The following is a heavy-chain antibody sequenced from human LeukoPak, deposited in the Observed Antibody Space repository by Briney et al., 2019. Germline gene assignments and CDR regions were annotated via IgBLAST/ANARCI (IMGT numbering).Heavy chain of an antibody. V-gene: IGHV4-38-2*01. J-gene: IGHJ5*02. D-gene: IGHD5-18*01. CDR1: GDSITSGYY. Sequence: KPSETLTPTCVVSGDSITSGYYWAWIRQPPGKGLEWIGSICNSGSTYRNPSLRSRVTRSLNTSKNQICLILSSMTAADTAVYYCARSSSVDTALVGGHWFDPWGQGSRHTLSS. CDR3: ARSSSVDTALVGGHWFDP. CDR2: ICNSGST.